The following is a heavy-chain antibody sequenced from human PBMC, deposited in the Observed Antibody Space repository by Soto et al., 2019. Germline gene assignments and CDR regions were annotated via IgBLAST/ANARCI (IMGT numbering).Heavy chain of an antibody. CDR1: GFTFSTYA. J-gene: IGHJ6*02. V-gene: IGHV3-23*01. CDR3: AKVTKRAAAGRYEYYKYGMDV. CDR2: ISGSGGSS. Sequence: EVQLLESGGALEHPGGSLRLSCAACGFTFSTYAMTWIRQAPGKGLEWVSVISGSGGSSYYAASVKGRFTISRDNSKNTLYLQMNGLRAEDTALYYCAKVTKRAAAGRYEYYKYGMDVWGQGTTVTVSS. D-gene: IGHD6-13*01.